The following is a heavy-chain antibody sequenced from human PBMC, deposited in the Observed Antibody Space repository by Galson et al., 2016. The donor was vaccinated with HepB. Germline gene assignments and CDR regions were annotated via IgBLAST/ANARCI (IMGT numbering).Heavy chain of an antibody. J-gene: IGHJ5*02. CDR3: ARDNWNARPGWYDP. V-gene: IGHV3-48*02. Sequence: SLRLSCAASGFTFIDYSMNWVRQAPGKGLEWISYITKDSSTVYYADSVKGRFTISRDNAKNSVYLQMNSLGDEDTALYYCARDNWNARPGWYDPWGQGTLVTVSS. CDR2: ITKDSSTV. D-gene: IGHD1-20*01. CDR1: GFTFIDYS.